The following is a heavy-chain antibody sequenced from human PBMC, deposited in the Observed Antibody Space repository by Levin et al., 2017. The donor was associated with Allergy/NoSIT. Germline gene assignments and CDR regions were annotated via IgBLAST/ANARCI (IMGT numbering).Heavy chain of an antibody. V-gene: IGHV3-30*04. J-gene: IGHJ4*02. D-gene: IGHD3-22*01. CDR1: GFTFSSYA. Sequence: GGSLRLSCAASGFTFSSYAMHWVRQAPGKGLEWVAVISYDGSNKYYADSVKGRFTISRDNSKNTLYLQMNSLRAEDTAVYYCARGSRHNTDRPYYYDSSGYNLDYWGQGTLVTVSS. CDR3: ARGSRHNTDRPYYYDSSGYNLDY. CDR2: ISYDGSNK.